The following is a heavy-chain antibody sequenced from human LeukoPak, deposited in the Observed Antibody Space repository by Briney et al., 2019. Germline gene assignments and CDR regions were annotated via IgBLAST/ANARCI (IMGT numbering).Heavy chain of an antibody. D-gene: IGHD3-22*01. V-gene: IGHV3-33*01. J-gene: IGHJ6*02. CDR2: IWYDGSNK. Sequence: PGGSLRLSCAASGFTFSSYGMHWVRQAPGKGLEWVAVIWYDGSNKYYADSVKGRFTISRDNSKNTLYLQMNSLRAEDTAVYYCARDPEPYYYDSSGYYYYGMDVWGQGTTVTVSS. CDR1: GFTFSSYG. CDR3: ARDPEPYYYDSSGYYYYGMDV.